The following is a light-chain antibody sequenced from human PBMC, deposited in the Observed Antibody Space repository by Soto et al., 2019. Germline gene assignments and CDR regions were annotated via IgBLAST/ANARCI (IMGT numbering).Light chain of an antibody. CDR1: QTVSSN. V-gene: IGKV3-15*01. Sequence: EIVMTQSPATLSVSPGEGATLSCRASQTVSSNLAWYQQVTGQAPRLLIYGASTRATGVPARFSGSGSGTDXXXTXXXLXSEDFAVYYCQQYNNWPRTFGQGTKVEVK. CDR3: QQYNNWPRT. J-gene: IGKJ1*01. CDR2: GAS.